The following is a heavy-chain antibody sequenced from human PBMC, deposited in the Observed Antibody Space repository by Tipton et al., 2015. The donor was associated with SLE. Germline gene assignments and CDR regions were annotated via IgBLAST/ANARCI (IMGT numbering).Heavy chain of an antibody. J-gene: IGHJ4*02. CDR1: GFTFDDYA. D-gene: IGHD3-10*01. CDR2: ISWNSGSI. Sequence: SLRLSCAASGFTFDDYAMHWVRQAPGKGLEWVSGISWNSGSIDYADSVKGRFTISRDNAKNSLYLQMNSLRAEDTAVYYCARLTRGYFDYWGQGTLVTVSS. CDR3: ARLTRGYFDY. V-gene: IGHV3-9*01.